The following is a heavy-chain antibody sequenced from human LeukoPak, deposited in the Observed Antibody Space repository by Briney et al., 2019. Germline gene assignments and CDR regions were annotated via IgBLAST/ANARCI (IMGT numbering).Heavy chain of an antibody. V-gene: IGHV3-66*01. CDR1: GFTFSSYW. J-gene: IGHJ3*02. CDR2: IYSGGST. D-gene: IGHD3-22*01. Sequence: GGSLRLSCAASGFTFSSYWMSWVRQAPGKGLEWVSVIYSGGSTYYADSVKGRFTISRDNSKNTLYLQMNSLRAEDTAVYYCARRSSSGYDDAFDIWGQGTMVTVSS. CDR3: ARRSSSGYDDAFDI.